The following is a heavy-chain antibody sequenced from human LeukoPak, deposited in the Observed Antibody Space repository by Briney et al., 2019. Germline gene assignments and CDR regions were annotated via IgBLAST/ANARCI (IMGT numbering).Heavy chain of an antibody. CDR1: GYTFTGYY. CDR2: INPNSGGT. V-gene: IGHV1-2*02. CDR3: ARDHGTMVRGVIRPYYYYGMDV. D-gene: IGHD3-10*01. J-gene: IGHJ6*02. Sequence: GASVKVSCKASGYTFTGYYMHWVRQAPGQGLELMGLINPNSGGTNYAQKFQGRVTMTRDTSISTAYMELSGLRSDDTAVYYCARDHGTMVRGVIRPYYYYGMDVWGQGTTVTVSS.